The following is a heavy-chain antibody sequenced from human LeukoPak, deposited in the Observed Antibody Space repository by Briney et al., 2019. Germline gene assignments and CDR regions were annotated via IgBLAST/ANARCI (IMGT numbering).Heavy chain of an antibody. Sequence: PGGSLRLSCAASGFTFSNYWMSWVRQAPGKGLEWVININQGGSEKYYVDSVKGRFSISRDNAKNSLYLQMNSLRAEDTAVYYCARDGSGWSVYWGQGTLVTVSS. CDR3: ARDGSGWSVY. CDR2: INQGGSEK. J-gene: IGHJ4*02. D-gene: IGHD6-19*01. V-gene: IGHV3-7*01. CDR1: GFTFSNYW.